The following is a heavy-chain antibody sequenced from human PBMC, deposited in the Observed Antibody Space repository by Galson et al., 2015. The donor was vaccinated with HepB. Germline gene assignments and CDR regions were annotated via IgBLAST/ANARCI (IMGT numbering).Heavy chain of an antibody. CDR2: IRYDDSNK. Sequence: SLRLSCAASGFTLSHFGMHWVRQAPGRGLEWVAFIRYDDSNKYYADSVKGRFTISRDNSKNTLYVQMNSLRPKDTAVYYCAKDDGGRYSYGMDVWGQGTAVTVSS. V-gene: IGHV3-30*02. J-gene: IGHJ6*02. D-gene: IGHD2-21*02. CDR3: AKDDGGRYSYGMDV. CDR1: GFTLSHFG.